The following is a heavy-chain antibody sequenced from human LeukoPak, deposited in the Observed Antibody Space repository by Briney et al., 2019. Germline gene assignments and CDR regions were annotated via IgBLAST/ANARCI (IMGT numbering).Heavy chain of an antibody. V-gene: IGHV4-34*01. CDR3: ARQGYSYGYRDPDY. Sequence: SETLSLTCAVYGGSFSGYYWSWIRQPPGKGLEWIGSIYYSGSTYYNPSLKSRVTISVDTSKNQFSLKLSSVTAADTAVYYCARQGYSYGYRDPDYWGQGTLVTVSS. CDR2: IYYSGST. CDR1: GGSFSGYY. J-gene: IGHJ4*02. D-gene: IGHD5-18*01.